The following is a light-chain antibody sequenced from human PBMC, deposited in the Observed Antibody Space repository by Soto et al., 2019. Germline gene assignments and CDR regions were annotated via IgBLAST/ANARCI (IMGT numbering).Light chain of an antibody. Sequence: DIQMTQSPSSVPASVGDRVTITCRASQDLSSWLAWYQQKPGKAPKLLISAASSLQSGVPSRFSGSGSGTDFTLTIRSLQPEDFATYYCQQPISFPITFGQGTRLEIK. CDR1: QDLSSW. V-gene: IGKV1D-12*01. CDR3: QQPISFPIT. CDR2: AAS. J-gene: IGKJ5*01.